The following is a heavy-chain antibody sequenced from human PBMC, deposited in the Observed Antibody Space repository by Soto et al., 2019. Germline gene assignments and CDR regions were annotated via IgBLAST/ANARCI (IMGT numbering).Heavy chain of an antibody. CDR1: GYTFTTFA. J-gene: IGHJ4*02. CDR3: ARDRVSLAMFGVPVGVFKN. D-gene: IGHD3-3*01. V-gene: IGHV1-3*01. Sequence: ASVKVSCKASGYTFTTFAMHWVRQAPGQRPGWLGWINAGSGYTKYSQNFQDRVTISSDTSASTAYMELSSLRSGDTAIYYCARDRVSLAMFGVPVGVFKNWGQGTLVTVSS. CDR2: INAGSGYT.